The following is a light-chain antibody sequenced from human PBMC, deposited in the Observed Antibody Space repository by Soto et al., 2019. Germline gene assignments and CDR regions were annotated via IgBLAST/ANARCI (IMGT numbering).Light chain of an antibody. J-gene: IGKJ5*01. CDR3: QQDDTLPIT. Sequence: EIVLTQSPGTLSLSPGERATLSCRASQSVSSSYLAWYQQKPGQAPRLLIYGASSRATGIPDKFSGSGSGTDFTLTISRLEPEDFAVYYCQQDDTLPITFGQGTRLEIK. V-gene: IGKV3-20*01. CDR1: QSVSSSY. CDR2: GAS.